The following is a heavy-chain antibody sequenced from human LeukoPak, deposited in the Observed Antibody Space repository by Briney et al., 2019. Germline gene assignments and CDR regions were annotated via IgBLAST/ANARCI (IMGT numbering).Heavy chain of an antibody. V-gene: IGHV3-30-3*01. Sequence: GGSLRLSCAASGFTFSSYAMHWVRQAPGKGLEWVAVISYDGSNKYYADSVKGRFTISRDNSKNTLYLQMNSLRAEDTAVYYCASLIVVVVAGNFPFDPWGQGTLVTVSS. J-gene: IGHJ5*02. CDR2: ISYDGSNK. D-gene: IGHD2-15*01. CDR3: ASLIVVVVAGNFPFDP. CDR1: GFTFSSYA.